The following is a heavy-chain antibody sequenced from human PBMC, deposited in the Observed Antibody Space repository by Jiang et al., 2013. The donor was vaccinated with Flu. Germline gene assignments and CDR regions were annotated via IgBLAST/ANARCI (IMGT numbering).Heavy chain of an antibody. V-gene: IGHV3-73*01. D-gene: IGHD6-19*01. Sequence: SCAASGFTFSGSAMHWVRQASGKGLEWVGRIRSKANSYATAYAASVKGRFTISRDDSKNTAYLQMNSLKTEDTAVYYCTRRLAGTGEDYWGQGTLVTVSS. J-gene: IGHJ4*02. CDR3: TRRLAGTGEDY. CDR2: IRSKANSYAT. CDR1: GFTFSGSA.